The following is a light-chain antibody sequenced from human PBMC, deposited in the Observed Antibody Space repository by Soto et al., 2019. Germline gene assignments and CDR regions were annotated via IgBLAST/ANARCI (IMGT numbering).Light chain of an antibody. CDR3: QQYGSSLT. J-gene: IGKJ4*01. V-gene: IGKV3-20*01. CDR1: QGVRNN. CDR2: GAS. Sequence: LLPVERATLSCRASQGVRNNLAWYQQKPGQAPRLLIYGASSRATGIPDRFSGSGSGTDFTLTIRRLEPEDFAVYYCQQYGSSLTFGGGTKVDIK.